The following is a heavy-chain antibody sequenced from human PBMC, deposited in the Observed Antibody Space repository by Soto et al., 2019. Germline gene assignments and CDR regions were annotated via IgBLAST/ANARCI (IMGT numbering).Heavy chain of an antibody. CDR1: VFTFSSST. Sequence: GSLRLSCAASVFTFSSSTMSWVRQPPGKGLEWVSAISSSSSYIYYADSLKGRFTISRDNAKNSLYLQMHNLRAEDTALYYCARDLGEVSAFWGQGNLVTVSS. CDR2: ISSSSSYI. D-gene: IGHD3-10*01. J-gene: IGHJ4*02. CDR3: ARDLGEVSAF. V-gene: IGHV3-21*06.